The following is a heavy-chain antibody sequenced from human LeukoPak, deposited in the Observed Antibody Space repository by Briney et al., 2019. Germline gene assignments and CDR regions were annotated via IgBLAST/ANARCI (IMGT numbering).Heavy chain of an antibody. CDR1: GGSISSSSYY. CDR2: IYYSGST. Sequence: SETLSLTCTVSGGSISSSSYYWGWIRQPPGKGLEWIGSIYYSGSTYYNPSLKSRVTISVDTSKNQFSLKLRSVTAADTAVYYCWVMITFGGVIVIDYWGQGTLVTVSS. J-gene: IGHJ4*02. CDR3: WVMITFGGVIVIDY. V-gene: IGHV4-39*01. D-gene: IGHD3-16*02.